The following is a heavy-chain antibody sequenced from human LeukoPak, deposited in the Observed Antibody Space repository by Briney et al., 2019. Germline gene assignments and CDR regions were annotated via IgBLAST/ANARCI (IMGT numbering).Heavy chain of an antibody. D-gene: IGHD6-19*01. CDR3: AKGASGWSIFDY. Sequence: GGSLRLSCAASGFTFSSYTMSWVRQAPGKGLEWVSAISDSGGSTYYADSVKGRFTISRDNSKNTLYLQMNSLRAEDTAVYYCAKGASGWSIFDYWGQGTLVTVSS. CDR2: ISDSGGST. V-gene: IGHV3-23*01. CDR1: GFTFSSYT. J-gene: IGHJ4*02.